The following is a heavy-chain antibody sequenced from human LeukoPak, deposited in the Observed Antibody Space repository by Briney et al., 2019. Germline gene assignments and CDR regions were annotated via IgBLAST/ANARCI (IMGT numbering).Heavy chain of an antibody. D-gene: IGHD3-22*01. CDR1: GFTFSSCG. CDR2: IWSDGSKK. CDR3: VRVGTDSIGSYPDY. Sequence: GGSLRLSCTASGFTFSSCGMHWVRQAPGQGLEWAAVIWSDGSKKYHADSVKGRSTISRDNTKNMLYLQMNSLRAEDTAIYYCVRVGTDSIGSYPDYWGQGTLVTVTS. V-gene: IGHV3-33*01. J-gene: IGHJ4*02.